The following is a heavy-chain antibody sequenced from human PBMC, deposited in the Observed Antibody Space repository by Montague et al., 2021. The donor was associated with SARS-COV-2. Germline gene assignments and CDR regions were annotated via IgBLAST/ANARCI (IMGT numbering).Heavy chain of an antibody. CDR2: ISYNGRT. CDR1: GDSISTSTFY. D-gene: IGHD1-1*01. Sequence: SETLSLTCSVSGDSISTSTFYWGWIRQSPGKGLEWIGTISYNGRTFYNPSLRGRLTISVDPSENQFSLKLNSVTAADTAVYYCTRLALLVAGGIGCFDPWGQGTLVTVSS. J-gene: IGHJ5*02. V-gene: IGHV4-39*01. CDR3: TRLALLVAGGIGCFDP.